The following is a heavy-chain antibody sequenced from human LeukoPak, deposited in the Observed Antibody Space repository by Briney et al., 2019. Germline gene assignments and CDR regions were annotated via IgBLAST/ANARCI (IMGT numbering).Heavy chain of an antibody. J-gene: IGHJ6*02. CDR1: GFTLSSYA. V-gene: IGHV3-23*01. CDR2: ISGSGGST. D-gene: IGHD2-2*01. Sequence: GRSLRLSCAASGFTLSSYAMSWVRQAPGKGLEWVSAISGSGGSTYYADSVKGRFTISRDNSKNTLYLQMNSLRAEDTAVYYCAKAQGLYCSSTSCPNLDTDYYYGMDVWGQGTTVTVSS. CDR3: AKAQGLYCSSTSCPNLDTDYYYGMDV.